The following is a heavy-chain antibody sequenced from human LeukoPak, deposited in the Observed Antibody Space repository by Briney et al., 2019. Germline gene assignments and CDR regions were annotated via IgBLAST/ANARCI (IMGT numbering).Heavy chain of an antibody. V-gene: IGHV3-33*01. CDR2: IWYDGSNK. J-gene: IGHJ4*02. Sequence: PGGSLRLSCTASGFTFSSYGMHWVRQAPGKGLEWVAVIWYDGSNKYYADSVKGRFTISRDNSKNTLYLQMNSLRAEDTAVYYCARDSNYYDSSGYPNWGQGTLDTVSS. CDR3: ARDSNYYDSSGYPN. D-gene: IGHD3-22*01. CDR1: GFTFSSYG.